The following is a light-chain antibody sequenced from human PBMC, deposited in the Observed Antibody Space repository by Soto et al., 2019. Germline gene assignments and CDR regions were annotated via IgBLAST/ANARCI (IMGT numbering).Light chain of an antibody. CDR2: EVS. V-gene: IGLV2-8*01. CDR3: TSYVGSNIWV. CDR1: SSDVGAYKC. Sequence: QSVLTQPPSASGSPGQSVTISCTGTSSDVGAYKCVSWYQQYPGKAPKLMIYEVSKRPSGVPDRFSGSKSGNTASLTVSGLQAEDEADYYCTSYVGSNIWVFGGGTKLTVL. J-gene: IGLJ3*02.